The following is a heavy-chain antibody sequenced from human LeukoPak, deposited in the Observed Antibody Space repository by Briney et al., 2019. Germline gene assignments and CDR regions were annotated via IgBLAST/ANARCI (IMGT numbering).Heavy chain of an antibody. J-gene: IGHJ4*01. V-gene: IGHV3-23*01. CDR1: GFTFDNYA. CDR2: ISGSGGTT. CDR3: AKDYGDFWSGYYGYFDF. D-gene: IGHD3-3*01. Sequence: GGSLRLSCAASGFTFDNYAMSWVRQAPGKGLECVSGISGSGGTTAYADSVKGRFTISRDNSKNTLYLQMNSLRAEDTAVYYCAKDYGDFWSGYYGYFDFWGHGTRVTVSS.